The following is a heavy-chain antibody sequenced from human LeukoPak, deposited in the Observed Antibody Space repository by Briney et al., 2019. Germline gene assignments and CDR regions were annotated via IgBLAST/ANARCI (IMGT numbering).Heavy chain of an antibody. J-gene: IGHJ4*02. D-gene: IGHD6-13*01. Sequence: SVKVSCKASGGTFSSYAISWVRQAPGQGLEWMGRIIPIFGIANYAQKFQGRVTITADKSTSTAYMELSSLRSEDTAVYYCARGGGIAAAGTDYFDYWGQGTLVTVSS. CDR1: GGTFSSYA. CDR2: IIPIFGIA. CDR3: ARGGGIAAAGTDYFDY. V-gene: IGHV1-69*04.